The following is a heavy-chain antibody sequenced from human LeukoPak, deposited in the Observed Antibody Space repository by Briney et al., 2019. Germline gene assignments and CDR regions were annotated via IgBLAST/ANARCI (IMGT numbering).Heavy chain of an antibody. Sequence: SVKDSCKASGGTFSSYAISWVRQAPGQGLEWMGGIIPIFGTANYAQKFQGRVTITADESTSTAYMELSSLRSEDTAVYYCARGVVVVVAATQKYYYYGMDVWGQGTTVTVSS. CDR3: ARGVVVVVAATQKYYYYGMDV. CDR1: GGTFSSYA. D-gene: IGHD2-15*01. J-gene: IGHJ6*02. CDR2: IIPIFGTA. V-gene: IGHV1-69*13.